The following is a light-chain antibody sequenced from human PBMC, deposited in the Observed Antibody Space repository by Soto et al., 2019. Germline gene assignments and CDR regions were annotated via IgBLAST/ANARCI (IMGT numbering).Light chain of an antibody. CDR1: SSNIGSKT. V-gene: IGLV1-44*01. CDR3: AAWDDSLIGYV. Sequence: QSVLTQPPSASGTPGQRVTISCSGSSSNIGSKTVNWYQQLPGTAPKLLIYSDNQRPSGVPDRFSGSRSGTSASLAISGLQFEDEADYYCAAWDDSLIGYVFGTGTKVTVL. J-gene: IGLJ1*01. CDR2: SDN.